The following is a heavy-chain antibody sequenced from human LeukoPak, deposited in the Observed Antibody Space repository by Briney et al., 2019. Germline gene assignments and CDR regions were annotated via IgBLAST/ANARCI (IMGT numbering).Heavy chain of an antibody. CDR3: ARDPGSFPGYYFDY. Sequence: PGGSLRLSCAASGFTFSSYVMHWVRQAPGKGLEYVSAISNNGGSTYYANSVKGRFTISRDNSKNTLYLQMGSLRAEDMAVYYCARDPGSFPGYYFDYWGQGTLVTVSS. CDR1: GFTFSSYV. V-gene: IGHV3-64*01. D-gene: IGHD6-13*01. CDR2: ISNNGGST. J-gene: IGHJ4*02.